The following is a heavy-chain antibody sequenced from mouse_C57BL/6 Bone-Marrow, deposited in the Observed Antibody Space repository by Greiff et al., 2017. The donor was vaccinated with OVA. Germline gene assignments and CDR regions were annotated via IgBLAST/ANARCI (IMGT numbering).Heavy chain of an antibody. CDR2: IYPRSGNT. D-gene: IGHD1-1*01. CDR1: GYTFTSYG. Sequence: VQLQQSGAELARPGASVKLSCKASGYTFTSYGISWVKQRTGQGLEWIGEIYPRSGNTYYNEKFKGKATLTADKSSSTAYMELRSLTSEDSAVYFCARRGYYGYYYAMDYWGQGTSVTVSS. CDR3: ARRGYYGYYYAMDY. V-gene: IGHV1-81*01. J-gene: IGHJ4*01.